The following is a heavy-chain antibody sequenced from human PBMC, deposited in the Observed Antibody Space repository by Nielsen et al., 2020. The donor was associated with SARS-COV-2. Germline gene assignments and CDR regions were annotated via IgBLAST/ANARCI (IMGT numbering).Heavy chain of an antibody. D-gene: IGHD3-3*02. CDR1: VYTFPDYY. CDR3: ARARASIFGLVMSYGMDV. J-gene: IGHJ6*02. V-gene: IGHV1-2*06. Sequence: ASVNVSCKASVYTFPDYYLHWVRQAPVQGLEWMGRINPYSGGTNYAQKFQGTVTMTRDASISTVYMELTSDDTAVYYCARARASIFGLVMSYGMDVWGQGTTVAVSS. CDR2: INPYSGGT.